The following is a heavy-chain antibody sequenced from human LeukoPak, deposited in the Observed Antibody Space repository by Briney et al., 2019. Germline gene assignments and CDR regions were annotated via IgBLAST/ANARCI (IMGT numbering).Heavy chain of an antibody. V-gene: IGHV3-48*03. CDR2: ISPSGSTI. CDR3: ARDSFEV. CDR1: GFTFSTYE. D-gene: IGHD3-16*01. J-gene: IGHJ4*02. Sequence: GGSLRLSCAASGFTFSTYEMSWVRQAPGKGLEWVSYISPSGSTIHYADSVKGRFSISRDNAKNSLYLQMNSLRAEDTAVYYCARDSFEVWGQGTLVTVSS.